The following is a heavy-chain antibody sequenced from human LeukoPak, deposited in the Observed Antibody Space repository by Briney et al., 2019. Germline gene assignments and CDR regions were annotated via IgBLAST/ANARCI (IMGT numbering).Heavy chain of an antibody. CDR3: TRDLMDYDVSTGLHHYYMDV. CDR1: GFTFSSYW. CDR2: IKQDGSEK. D-gene: IGHD3-9*01. J-gene: IGHJ6*02. Sequence: GRSLRLSCAASGFTFSSYWMSWVRQAPGKGLEWVANIKQDGSEKYYVDSVKGRFTISRDNAKNSLYLQLTSLRAEDTAVYYCTRDLMDYDVSTGLHHYYMDVWGQGTTVTVSS. V-gene: IGHV3-7*01.